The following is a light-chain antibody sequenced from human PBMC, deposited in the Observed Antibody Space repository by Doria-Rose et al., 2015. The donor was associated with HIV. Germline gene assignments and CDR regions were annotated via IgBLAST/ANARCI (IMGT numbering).Light chain of an antibody. CDR2: WAS. J-gene: IGKJ3*01. CDR3: QQYYDTPS. Sequence: DIQVTQSPESLGMSLGERATLNCKSNQSLLYTSKNYLAWYQQMPGQPPKLLIYWASTRQSGVTARFSGSGSGTDFTLTISSLEAEDVAVYYCQQYYDTPSFGPGTTVDIK. V-gene: IGKV4-1*01. CDR1: QSLLYTSKNY.